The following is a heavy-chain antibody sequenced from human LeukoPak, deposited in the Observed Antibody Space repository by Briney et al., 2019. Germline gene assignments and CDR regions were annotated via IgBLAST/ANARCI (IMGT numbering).Heavy chain of an antibody. CDR3: GKANYQMLAPNHPYGMDV. CDR2: SAHDEVGK. V-gene: IGHV3-30*18. CDR1: GFTFSDYA. Sequence: GGSLRLSCVGSGFTFSDYAIHWVRQAPGKGLEWVAVSAHDEVGKQFADSVKGRFTTSRDNAKNSLYLQMNSLRAEDTALYYCGKANYQMLAPNHPYGMDVWGQGTTVTVSS. J-gene: IGHJ6*02. D-gene: IGHD2-2*01.